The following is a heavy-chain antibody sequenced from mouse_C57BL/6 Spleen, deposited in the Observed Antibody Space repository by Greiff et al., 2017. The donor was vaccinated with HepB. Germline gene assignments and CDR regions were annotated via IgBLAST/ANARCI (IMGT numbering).Heavy chain of an antibody. J-gene: IGHJ4*01. CDR1: GFNIKNTY. V-gene: IGHV14-3*01. CDR2: IDPANGNT. Sequence: EVQRVESVAELVRPGASVKLSCTASGFNIKNTYMHWVKQRPEQGLEWIGRIDPANGNTKYAPKFQGKATITADTSSNTAYLQLSSLTSEDTAIYYCARSPHYYGSSPYYAMDYWGQGTSVTVSS. CDR3: ARSPHYYGSSPYYAMDY. D-gene: IGHD1-1*01.